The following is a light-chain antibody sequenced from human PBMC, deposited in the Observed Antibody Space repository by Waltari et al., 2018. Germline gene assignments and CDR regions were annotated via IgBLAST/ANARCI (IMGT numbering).Light chain of an antibody. J-gene: IGKJ4*01. CDR3: QQSYTTPLT. V-gene: IGKV1-39*01. CDR1: QTIKIY. CDR2: AAS. Sequence: DIQMTQSPSSLSASVGDRVTITCRASQTIKIYLNWYQQKPGKAPNLLIYAASTLQSGVPSRFSGGGSGTDFTLTINSLQPGDFATYYCQQSYTTPLTFGGGTKVEI.